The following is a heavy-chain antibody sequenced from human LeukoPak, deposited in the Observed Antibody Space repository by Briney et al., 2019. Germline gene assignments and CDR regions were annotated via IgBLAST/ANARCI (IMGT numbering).Heavy chain of an antibody. V-gene: IGHV3-20*01. CDR2: INWNGGST. CDR3: ARVSLTYYYGSGSYYDYNWFDP. J-gene: IGHJ5*02. Sequence: VGSLRLSCAASGFTFDDYGMSWVRQAPGKGLEWVSGINWNGGSTGYADSVKGRFTISRDNAKNSLYLQMNSLRAEGTALYHCARVSLTYYYGSGSYYDYNWFDPWGQGTLVTVSS. CDR1: GFTFDDYG. D-gene: IGHD3-10*01.